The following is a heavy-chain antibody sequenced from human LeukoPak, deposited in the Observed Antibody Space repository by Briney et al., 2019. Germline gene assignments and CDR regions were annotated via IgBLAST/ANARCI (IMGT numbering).Heavy chain of an antibody. CDR1: GYTFTSYG. D-gene: IGHD6-19*01. CDR3: ARAPQWLVRYYFDY. J-gene: IGHJ4*02. CDR2: ISAYNGNT. V-gene: IGHV1-18*01. Sequence: ASVKVSCKASGYTFTSYGISWVRQAPGQGLEWMGWISAYNGNTNYAQKLQGRVTMTTDTSTSTAYMELRSLRSDDTAVYYCARAPQWLVRYYFDYWGQGTLVTVSS.